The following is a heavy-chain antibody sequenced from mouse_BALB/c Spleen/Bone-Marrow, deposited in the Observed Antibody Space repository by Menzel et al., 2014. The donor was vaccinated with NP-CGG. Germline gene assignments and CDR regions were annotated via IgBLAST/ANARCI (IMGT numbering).Heavy chain of an antibody. Sequence: LQQSGSEPVRPGASVKLSCKASGYTSTSYWMHWVKQRHGQGLEWIGNIYPGSGSTNYDEKFKSKGTLTVDTSPSTAYMHLSSLTSEDSAVYYCTRGFAYWGQGTLVTVSA. CDR1: GYTSTSYW. CDR2: IYPGSGST. J-gene: IGHJ3*01. V-gene: IGHV1S22*01. CDR3: TRGFAY.